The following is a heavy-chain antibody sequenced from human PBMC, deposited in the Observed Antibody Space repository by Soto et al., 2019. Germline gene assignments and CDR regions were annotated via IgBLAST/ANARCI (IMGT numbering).Heavy chain of an antibody. CDR1: GYTFTGYY. CDR2: INPNSGGT. D-gene: IGHD3-22*01. CDR3: AIRSISDSSGYYTLTYYGMDV. V-gene: IGHV1-2*02. Sequence: GASVKVSCKASGYTFTGYYMHWVRQAPGQGLEGMGWINPNSGGTNYAQKLQGRVTMTRDTSISTAYMELSRLRSDDTAVYYCAIRSISDSSGYYTLTYYGMDVWGQGTTVTVSS. J-gene: IGHJ6*02.